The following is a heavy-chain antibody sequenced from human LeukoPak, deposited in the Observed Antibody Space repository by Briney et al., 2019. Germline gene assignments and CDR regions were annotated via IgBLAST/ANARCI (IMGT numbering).Heavy chain of an antibody. V-gene: IGHV4-4*02. Sequence: SETLSLTCAVSGGSISNENWWSWVRQPPGKGLEWIGEIHYRGGTNYNPSLRSRVTISVDTSTNQFSLKMTSVPAADTAVYYCATPNDAFNIWGQGTMVTVSS. CDR2: IHYRGGT. CDR3: ATPNDAFNI. J-gene: IGHJ3*02. CDR1: GGSISNENW.